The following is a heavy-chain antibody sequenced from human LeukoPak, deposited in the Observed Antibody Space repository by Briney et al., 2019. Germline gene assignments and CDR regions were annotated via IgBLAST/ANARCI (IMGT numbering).Heavy chain of an antibody. D-gene: IGHD2-8*02. V-gene: IGHV3-15*01. CDR3: ATGTDGDPW. Sequence: PGGSLRLSCAASGFSFTNAWMNWVRQAPGKGLEWVGRIKSRTDGGTTDYAAPVKGRFTISRDDSKNTLYLQMNSLITEDTGVYYCATGTDGDPWWGQGTRVTVSS. CDR1: GFSFTNAW. J-gene: IGHJ4*02. CDR2: IKSRTDGGTT.